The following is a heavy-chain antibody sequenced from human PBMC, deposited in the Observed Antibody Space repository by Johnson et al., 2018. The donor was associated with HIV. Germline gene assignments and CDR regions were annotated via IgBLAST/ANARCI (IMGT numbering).Heavy chain of an antibody. Sequence: QVQLVESGGGVVQPGTSLRLSCAASGFTFRDSVMHWVRQAPGEGLEWVAGTLVDANSKYYPDSLKGRFTISRDNSDNTLYLKVDSLTAEDKAVYYCARGQHSGGWCDVFDIWGQGTMVTVSS. V-gene: IGHV3-30-3*01. D-gene: IGHD6-19*01. J-gene: IGHJ3*02. CDR2: TLVDANSK. CDR1: GFTFRDSV. CDR3: ARGQHSGGWCDVFDI.